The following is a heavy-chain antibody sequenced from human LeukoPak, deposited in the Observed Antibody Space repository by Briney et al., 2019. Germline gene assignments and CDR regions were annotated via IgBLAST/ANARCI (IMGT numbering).Heavy chain of an antibody. CDR2: ISDSGGST. Sequence: PGGSLRLSCAASGFTFSTYALSWVRQAPGKGLEWVSGISDSGGSTYYADSVKGRFIISRDNSKNTLYLQMNSLRAEDTAVYYCAKDPLFSAAIAVAGKDFDYWGQGTLVTVSS. CDR3: AKDPLFSAAIAVAGKDFDY. V-gene: IGHV3-23*01. D-gene: IGHD6-19*01. CDR1: GFTFSTYA. J-gene: IGHJ4*02.